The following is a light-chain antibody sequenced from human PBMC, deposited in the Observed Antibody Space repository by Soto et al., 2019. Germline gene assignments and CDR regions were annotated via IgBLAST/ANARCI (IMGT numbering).Light chain of an antibody. Sequence: EIVFTQSPATPSLSPGERATLSCRASQSISLSLAWYQQKPGQAPRLLIYDASTRATGIPARFSGSGSGTDFTLTISSLEPEDFAVYYCQQRTNWPPWTFGQGTKVDIK. J-gene: IGKJ1*01. V-gene: IGKV3-11*01. CDR2: DAS. CDR1: QSISLS. CDR3: QQRTNWPPWT.